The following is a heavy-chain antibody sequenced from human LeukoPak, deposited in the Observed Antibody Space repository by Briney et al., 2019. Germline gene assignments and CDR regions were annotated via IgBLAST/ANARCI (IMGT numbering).Heavy chain of an antibody. CDR1: GFTFSSYG. CDR3: AKDLFLGYCSSTSCYNWFDP. J-gene: IGHJ5*02. Sequence: PGGSLRLSCAASGFTFSSYGMHWVRQAPGRGLEWVAFIRYDGSNKYYADSVKGRFTISRDSSKNTLYLQMNSLRAEDTAVYYCAKDLFLGYCSSTSCYNWFDPWGQGTLVTVSS. D-gene: IGHD2-2*01. CDR2: IRYDGSNK. V-gene: IGHV3-30*02.